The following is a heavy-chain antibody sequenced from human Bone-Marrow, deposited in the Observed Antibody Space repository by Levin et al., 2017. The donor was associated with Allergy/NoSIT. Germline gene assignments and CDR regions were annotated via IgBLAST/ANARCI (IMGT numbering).Heavy chain of an antibody. J-gene: IGHJ4*02. CDR2: IKQDGSDK. D-gene: IGHD2-21*02. Sequence: GGSLRLSCVGSGFTFSSYWINWVRHAPGKGLEWVASIKQDGSDKYYVDSVKGRFTVSRDNAKNSLYLQMNSLRAEDTALYYCARGRTEWGELLTSIPNYFDYWGQGTWVTVSS. CDR1: GFTFSSYW. V-gene: IGHV3-7*01. CDR3: ARGRTEWGELLTSIPNYFDY.